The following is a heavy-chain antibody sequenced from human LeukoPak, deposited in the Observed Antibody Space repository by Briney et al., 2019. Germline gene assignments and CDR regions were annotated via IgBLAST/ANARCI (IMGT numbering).Heavy chain of an antibody. V-gene: IGHV3-43*01. CDR3: AKGGGGSEMDY. CDR1: GFTFDDYT. D-gene: IGHD1-26*01. CDR2: FSWDGVTT. J-gene: IGHJ4*02. Sequence: GGSLRLSCAATGFTFDDYTMHWVRQPPGKGLEWVSLFSWDGVTTYYADSVKGRFTISRDSGKNSLYLQMNSLTTEDTAFYYCAKGGGGSEMDYWGQGTLVTVSS.